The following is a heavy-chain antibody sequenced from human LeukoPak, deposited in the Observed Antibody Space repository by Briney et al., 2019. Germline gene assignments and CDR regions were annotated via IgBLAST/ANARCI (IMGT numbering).Heavy chain of an antibody. Sequence: ASVKVSCKASGYTFSSYGISWVRQAPGQGLEWMGWIGAYNGNTNYAQKLQGRVTMTTDTSTSTAYMELRSLRSDDTAVYYCSRAFPYDFWSGYYVYNYYYMDVWGKGNTVTVSS. J-gene: IGHJ6*03. CDR3: SRAFPYDFWSGYYVYNYYYMDV. CDR2: IGAYNGNT. CDR1: GYTFSSYG. D-gene: IGHD3-3*01. V-gene: IGHV1-18*01.